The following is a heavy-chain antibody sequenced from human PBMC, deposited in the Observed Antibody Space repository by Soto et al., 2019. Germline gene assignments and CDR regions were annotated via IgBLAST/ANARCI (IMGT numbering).Heavy chain of an antibody. J-gene: IGHJ2*01. CDR2: IYYSGST. Sequence: PSETLSLPCTVSGGSISSSSYYWGWIRQPPGKGLEWIGSIYYSGSTYYNPSLKSRVTISVDTSKNQFSLKLSSVTAADTAVYYCARSSSGYCSGGSCYSAVDWYFDLWGRGTLVTVSS. V-gene: IGHV4-39*01. D-gene: IGHD2-15*01. CDR3: ARSSSGYCSGGSCYSAVDWYFDL. CDR1: GGSISSSSYY.